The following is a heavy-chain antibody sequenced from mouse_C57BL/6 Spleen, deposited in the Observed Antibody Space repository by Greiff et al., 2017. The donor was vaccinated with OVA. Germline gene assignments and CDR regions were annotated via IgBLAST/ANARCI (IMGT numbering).Heavy chain of an antibody. V-gene: IGHV5-6*02. Sequence: DVKLVESGGDLVKPGGSLKLSCAASGFTFSSYGMSWVRQTPDKRLEWVATISSGGSYTYYPDSVKGRFTISRDNAKNTLYLQMSSLKSEDTAMYYGARHYGYDEDWYFDVWGTGTTVTVSS. CDR1: GFTFSSYG. CDR2: ISSGGSYT. D-gene: IGHD2-2*01. CDR3: ARHYGYDEDWYFDV. J-gene: IGHJ1*03.